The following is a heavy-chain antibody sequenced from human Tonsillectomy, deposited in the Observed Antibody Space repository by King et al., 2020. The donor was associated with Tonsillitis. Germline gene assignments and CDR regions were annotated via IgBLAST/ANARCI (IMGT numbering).Heavy chain of an antibody. CDR1: SGSIGSISYY. J-gene: IGHJ4*02. V-gene: IGHV4-39*01. D-gene: IGHD3-16*01. CDR3: ARHIFGGAYPDYFDY. Sequence: QLQESGPGLVKPSETLSLTCTVSSGSIGSISYYWGWIRQPPGKGLEWIGSIYYGRSTYSNPSLKSRVTISVDTSKNQFSLKLSSVTAADTAVYYCARHIFGGAYPDYFDYWGQGTLVTVSS. CDR2: IYYGRST.